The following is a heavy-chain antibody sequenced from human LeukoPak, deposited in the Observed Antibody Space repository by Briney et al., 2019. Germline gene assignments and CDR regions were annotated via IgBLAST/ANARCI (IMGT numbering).Heavy chain of an antibody. J-gene: IGHJ4*02. CDR2: INTDASNT. CDR1: GFTFSRFW. D-gene: IGHD1-26*01. Sequence: GGSLRLSYAASGFTFSRFWMHWVRQAPGKGLVWVSRINTDASNTIYADSVKGRFTISRDNAKNTLYLQMNSLRAEDTAVYYCARGQSIAGPTTADYWGQGTLVTVSS. CDR3: ARGQSIAGPTTADY. V-gene: IGHV3-74*01.